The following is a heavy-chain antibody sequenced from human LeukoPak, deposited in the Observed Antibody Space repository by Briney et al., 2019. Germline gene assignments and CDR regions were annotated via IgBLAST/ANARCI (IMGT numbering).Heavy chain of an antibody. Sequence: ASVKVSCKVSGYTLTELSMHWVRQAPGKGLEWMGGFDPEDGETIYAQKFRGRVTMTKDTSTDTAYMELSSLRSEDTAVYYCATDRAYYDFWSGSKQFDYWGQGTLVTVSS. CDR1: GYTLTELS. V-gene: IGHV1-24*01. CDR3: ATDRAYYDFWSGSKQFDY. D-gene: IGHD3-3*01. J-gene: IGHJ4*02. CDR2: FDPEDGET.